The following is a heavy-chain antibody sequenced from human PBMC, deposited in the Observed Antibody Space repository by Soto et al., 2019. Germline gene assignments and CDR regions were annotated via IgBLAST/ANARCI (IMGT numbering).Heavy chain of an antibody. Sequence: GGSLRLSCAASGFTFSSYGMHWVRQAPGKGLEWVAVISYDGSNKYYADSVKGRFTISRDNSKNTLYLQMNSLRAEDTAVYYCAKDLRQSHGSGSYYNVDYYYYYYMDVWGKGTTVTVSS. V-gene: IGHV3-30*18. CDR2: ISYDGSNK. CDR3: AKDLRQSHGSGSYYNVDYYYYYYMDV. CDR1: GFTFSSYG. J-gene: IGHJ6*03. D-gene: IGHD3-10*01.